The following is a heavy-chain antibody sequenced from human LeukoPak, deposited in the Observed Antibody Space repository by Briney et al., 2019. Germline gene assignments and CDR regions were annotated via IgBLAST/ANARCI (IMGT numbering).Heavy chain of an antibody. Sequence: PGGSLRLSCAASGITVSSTYMSWVRQAPGKGLEWVSVIYSGGDTYYADSAKGRFSISRDNSKNTLYLQMNSLRVEDTAIYYCARYNFFGGTPFDCWGQGTLVTVSS. J-gene: IGHJ4*02. CDR3: ARYNFFGGTPFDC. CDR1: GITVSSTY. D-gene: IGHD3-3*01. V-gene: IGHV3-66*01. CDR2: IYSGGDT.